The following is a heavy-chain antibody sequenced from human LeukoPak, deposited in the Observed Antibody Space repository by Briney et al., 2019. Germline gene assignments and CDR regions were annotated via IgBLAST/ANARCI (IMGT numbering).Heavy chain of an antibody. J-gene: IGHJ4*02. Sequence: GGSLRLSCAASGFTFSSYAMSWVRQAPGKGLEWVSAISGSGGSTYYADSVKGRFTISRDNSKNTLYLQMNSLRAEDTAVYYCAKDRDIVVVSAAVGADYWDQGTLVTVSS. CDR3: AKDRDIVVVSAAVGADY. CDR2: ISGSGGST. V-gene: IGHV3-23*01. D-gene: IGHD2-2*01. CDR1: GFTFSSYA.